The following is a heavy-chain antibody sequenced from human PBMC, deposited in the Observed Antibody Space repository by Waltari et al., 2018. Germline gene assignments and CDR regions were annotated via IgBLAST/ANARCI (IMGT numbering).Heavy chain of an antibody. CDR1: GYTFTGSY. CDR3: ARSRYSSGWYLNWFDP. D-gene: IGHD6-19*01. V-gene: IGHV1-2*02. CDR2: INPNSGGT. Sequence: QVQLVQSGAEVKKPGASVKVSCMASGYTFTGSYMHWVRPAPGQGLEWMGWINPNSGGTNYAQKFQGRVTMTRDTSISTAYMELSRLRSDDTAVYYCARSRYSSGWYLNWFDPWGQGTLVTVSS. J-gene: IGHJ5*02.